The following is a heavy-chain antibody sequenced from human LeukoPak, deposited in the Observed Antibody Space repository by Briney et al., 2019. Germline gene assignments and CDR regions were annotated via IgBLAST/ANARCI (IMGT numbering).Heavy chain of an antibody. Sequence: PSETLSLTCTASGCTISSYSLSWVRQPPGKGLEWIGCIYYSGSTNYNPSLKSRVTISVDTTKNQFSLKLTSMTAADTAVYFCARKFTSSWCFDSWGQGTLVTVSS. CDR3: ARKFTSSWCFDS. CDR1: GCTISSYS. CDR2: IYYSGST. V-gene: IGHV4-59*01. J-gene: IGHJ4*02. D-gene: IGHD6-13*01.